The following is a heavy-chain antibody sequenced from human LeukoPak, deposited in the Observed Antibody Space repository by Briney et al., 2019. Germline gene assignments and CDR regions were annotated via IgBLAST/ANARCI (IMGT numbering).Heavy chain of an antibody. CDR1: VGTFSSYS. J-gene: IGHJ4*02. D-gene: IGHD4-23*01. V-gene: IGHV1-69*04. Sequence: ASVKVSCKASVGTFSSYSISWVRQAPGQGLDWMGRIIPILGIANYAQKFQGRVTITADKSTSTAYMELSSLRSEDTAVYYCARDPPIHDYGGNSGFFDYWGQGTLVTVSS. CDR3: ARDPPIHDYGGNSGFFDY. CDR2: IIPILGIA.